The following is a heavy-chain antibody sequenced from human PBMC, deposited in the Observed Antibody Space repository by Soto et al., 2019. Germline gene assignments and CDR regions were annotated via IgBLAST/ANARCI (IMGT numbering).Heavy chain of an antibody. V-gene: IGHV4-30-4*01. D-gene: IGHD4-17*01. J-gene: IGHJ4*02. CDR3: ARWPTVTTDY. Sequence: QVQLQESGPGLVKPSQTLSLTCTVSGASISTGRHYWSWFRQPPGKGLEWIGYIFSSGTTHYNPSLKSQVSISIDTHKHQFSRNLSAVTAADTAVYYCARWPTVTTDYWGQGALVTVSS. CDR1: GASISTGRHY. CDR2: IFSSGTT.